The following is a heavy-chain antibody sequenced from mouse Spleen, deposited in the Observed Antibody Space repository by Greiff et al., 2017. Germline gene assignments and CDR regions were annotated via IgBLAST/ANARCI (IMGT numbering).Heavy chain of an antibody. V-gene: IGHV7-3*02. CDR1: GFTFTDYY. Sequence: EVQLVESGGGLVQPGGSLRLSCATSGFTFTDYYMSWVRQPPGKALEWLGFIRNKANGYTTEYSASVKGRFTISRDNSQSILYLQMNTLRAEDSATYYCARDGLRLRDWYFDVWGAGTTVTVSS. CDR3: ARDGLRLRDWYFDV. J-gene: IGHJ1*01. D-gene: IGHD1-2*01. CDR2: IRNKANGYTT.